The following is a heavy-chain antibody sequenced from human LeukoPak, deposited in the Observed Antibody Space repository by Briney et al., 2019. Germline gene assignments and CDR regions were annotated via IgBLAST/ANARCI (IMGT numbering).Heavy chain of an antibody. CDR3: ARDPYSGGYGPYYYYYMDV. Sequence: GGSLRLSCAASGFTFSSYGMSWVRQAPGKGLEWVSSITSSSTYIYYADSVKGRFTISRGNAENSLYLQMNSLRDEDTAVYYCARDPYSGGYGPYYYYYMDVWGKGTTVTISS. D-gene: IGHD1-26*01. CDR2: ITSSSTYI. J-gene: IGHJ6*03. V-gene: IGHV3-21*01. CDR1: GFTFSSYG.